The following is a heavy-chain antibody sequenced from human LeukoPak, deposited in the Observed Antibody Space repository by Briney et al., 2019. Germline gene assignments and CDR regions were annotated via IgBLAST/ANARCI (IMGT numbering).Heavy chain of an antibody. Sequence: GASVKVSCKASGYTFTSYDINWVRQATGQGLEWMGWMNPNSGNTGYAQKFQGRVTMTRNTSISTAYMELSSLRSEDTAVYYCARVATVTANAPLRHWGQGTLVTVSS. J-gene: IGHJ1*01. V-gene: IGHV1-8*01. D-gene: IGHD4-17*01. CDR3: ARVATVTANAPLRH. CDR1: GYTFTSYD. CDR2: MNPNSGNT.